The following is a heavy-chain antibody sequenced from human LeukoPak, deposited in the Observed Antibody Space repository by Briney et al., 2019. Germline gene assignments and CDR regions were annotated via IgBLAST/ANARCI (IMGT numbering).Heavy chain of an antibody. CDR3: ARGYSSGWYADY. J-gene: IGHJ4*02. D-gene: IGHD6-19*01. V-gene: IGHV4-39*01. Sequence: SETLSLTCTVSGGSISSSSYCWGWIRQPPGKGLEWIGSIYYSGSTYYNPSLKSRVTISVDTSKNQFSLKLSSVTAADTAVYYCARGYSSGWYADYWGQGTLVTVSS. CDR1: GGSISSSSYC. CDR2: IYYSGST.